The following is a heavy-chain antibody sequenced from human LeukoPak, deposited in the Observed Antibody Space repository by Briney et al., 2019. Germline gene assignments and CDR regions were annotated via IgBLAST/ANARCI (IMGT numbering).Heavy chain of an antibody. CDR3: ARGIAAAGTDY. CDR2: IYYSGST. J-gene: IGHJ4*02. Sequence: SETLSLTCTVSGGSTSSYYWSWIRQPPGKGLEWIGYIYYSGSTNYNPSLKSRVTISVDTSKNQCSLKLSSVTAADTAVYYCARGIAAAGTDYWGQGTLVTVSS. V-gene: IGHV4-59*01. D-gene: IGHD6-13*01. CDR1: GGSTSSYY.